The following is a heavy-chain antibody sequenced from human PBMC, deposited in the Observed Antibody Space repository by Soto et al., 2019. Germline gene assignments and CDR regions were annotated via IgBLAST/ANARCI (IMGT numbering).Heavy chain of an antibody. V-gene: IGHV3-48*03. J-gene: IGHJ4*02. CDR2: ISYTGSTI. D-gene: IGHD3-22*01. CDR3: ERGLRNYYDRSGLHY. CDR1: EFTFSNYE. Sequence: GGSLRLSCVGSEFTFSNYEMNWVRQAPGKGLEWVSYISYTGSTIYYADSVRGRFTISRDNSKNSLYLQMNSLRAEDTAVYYCERGLRNYYDRSGLHYWGQGTLVTVYS.